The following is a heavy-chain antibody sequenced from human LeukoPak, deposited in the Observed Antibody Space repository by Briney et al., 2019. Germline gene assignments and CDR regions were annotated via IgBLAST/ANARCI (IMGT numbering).Heavy chain of an antibody. CDR2: IYTSGST. J-gene: IGHJ3*02. CDR1: GGSISSYY. V-gene: IGHV4-4*07. CDR3: ARGGRDGYNYRAFDI. D-gene: IGHD5-24*01. Sequence: PSETLSLTCTVSGGSISSYYWSWIRQPAGKGLEWIGRIYTSGSTNYNPSLKSRVTMSVDTSKNQFSLKLSSVTAADTAVYYCARGGRDGYNYRAFDIWGQGTMVTVSS.